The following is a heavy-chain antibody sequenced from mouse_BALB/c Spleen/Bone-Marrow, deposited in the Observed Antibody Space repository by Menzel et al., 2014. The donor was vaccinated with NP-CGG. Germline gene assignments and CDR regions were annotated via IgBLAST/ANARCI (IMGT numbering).Heavy chain of an antibody. J-gene: IGHJ3*01. Sequence: VHVKQSGAELVKPGASVKLSCTASGFNIKDTYMYWVKQRPEQGLEWIGRIDSANGNTKYDPKFQDKATITADTSSNTAYLQLSSLTSEDTAVYYCARYYYGSSLFAYWGQGTLVTVSA. CDR3: ARYYYGSSLFAY. CDR2: IDSANGNT. V-gene: IGHV14-3*02. CDR1: GFNIKDTY. D-gene: IGHD1-1*01.